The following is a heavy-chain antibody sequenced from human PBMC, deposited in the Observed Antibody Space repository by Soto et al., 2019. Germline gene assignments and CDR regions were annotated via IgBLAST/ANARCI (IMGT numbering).Heavy chain of an antibody. CDR3: ARDRSYYVSSCSYSPPY. V-gene: IGHV3-23*01. Sequence: PGGSLRLSCAASGFTFSSYAMNWVRQAPGKGLEWVSAISGSAATTHFADSVKGRFTISRDNSKNTLYLQMNSLRAEDTAVYYCARDRSYYVSSCSYSPPYWGRGT. D-gene: IGHD3-22*01. J-gene: IGHJ4*01. CDR1: GFTFSSYA. CDR2: ISGSAATT.